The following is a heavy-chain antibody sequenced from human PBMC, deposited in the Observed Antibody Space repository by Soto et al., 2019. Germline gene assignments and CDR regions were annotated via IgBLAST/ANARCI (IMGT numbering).Heavy chain of an antibody. V-gene: IGHV1-69*05. J-gene: IGHJ6*02. D-gene: IGHD1-26*01. Sequence: QVQLVQSGAEVKKPGSSVKVSCKASGGTFSSYAISWVRQAPGQGLEWMGGIIPIFGTADESTSTAYMELSTLRSEDTAVYYCASHGGRSPEGRYYYGMDVWGQGTTVTVSS. CDR3: ASHGGRSPEGRYYYGMDV. CDR1: GGTFSSYA. CDR2: IIPIFGT.